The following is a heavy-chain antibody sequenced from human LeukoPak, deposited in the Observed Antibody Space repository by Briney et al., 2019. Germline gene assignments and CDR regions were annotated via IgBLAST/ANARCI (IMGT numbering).Heavy chain of an antibody. CDR1: GGSISSYY. V-gene: IGHV4-59*01. CDR2: IYYSGST. D-gene: IGHD3-10*01. Sequence: SETLSLTCTVSGGSISSYYWSWIRQPPGKGLEWIGYIYYSGSTNYNPSLKSRVTILVDTSKNQFSLKLSSVTAADTAVYYCARDMYYYGSGSQFDYWGQGTLVTVSS. CDR3: ARDMYYYGSGSQFDY. J-gene: IGHJ4*02.